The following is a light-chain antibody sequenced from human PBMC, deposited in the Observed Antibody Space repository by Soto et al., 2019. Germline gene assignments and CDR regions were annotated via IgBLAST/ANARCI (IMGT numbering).Light chain of an antibody. V-gene: IGKV3-11*01. J-gene: IGKJ1*01. Sequence: IVLRQSPATLYLSPGQRATLSCRASQSVSSYLAWYQQKPGQAPRLLIYDASSRVAGIPARFRGSGSGTDFTLTISSLEPEDFAVYYCQQRLMTFGQGTKVDIK. CDR1: QSVSSY. CDR3: QQRLMT. CDR2: DAS.